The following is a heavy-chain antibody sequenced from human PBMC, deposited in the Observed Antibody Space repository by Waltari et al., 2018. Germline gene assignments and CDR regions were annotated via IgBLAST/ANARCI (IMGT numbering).Heavy chain of an antibody. Sequence: VQLEQSGPELKMPGASVKVSCKSSGYTFSNYGLTWVRQAPGQGLEWMGWNSPYNYEPQYTQKLQGRFTMTTDTLLNTAYMELRSLTSDDTAVYYCVRDRDPANPTPTNNFFDPWGQGTLVTVSS. CDR3: VRDRDPANPTPTNNFFDP. J-gene: IGHJ5*02. D-gene: IGHD2-15*01. CDR2: NSPYNYEP. V-gene: IGHV1-18*01. CDR1: GYTFSNYG.